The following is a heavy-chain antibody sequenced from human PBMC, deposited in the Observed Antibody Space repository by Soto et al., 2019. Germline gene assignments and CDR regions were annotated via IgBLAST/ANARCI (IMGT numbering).Heavy chain of an antibody. J-gene: IGHJ4*02. CDR1: GDSISITSYY. CDR2: IHYSGRT. V-gene: IGHV4-39*01. Sequence: QLQLQESGPGLVKPSETLSLTCTVSGDSISITSYYWGWVRQPPGKGLEWIGSIHYSGRTHYNPSPQSRVTISGDASKKHFSLKLRYVTAAYTAVYYCASTKDETLYFDYWGQGTLVTVSS. CDR3: ASTKDETLYFDY. D-gene: IGHD2-15*01.